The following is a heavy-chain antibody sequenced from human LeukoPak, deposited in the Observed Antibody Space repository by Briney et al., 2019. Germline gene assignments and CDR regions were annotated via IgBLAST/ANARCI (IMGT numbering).Heavy chain of an antibody. CDR1: GFTFSSYA. D-gene: IGHD3-16*01. CDR3: ARALGESSAA. CDR2: ISYDGSNK. Sequence: PGGSLRLSCAASGFTFSSYAMHWVRQAPGKGLEWVAVISYDGSNKYYADSVKGRFTISRDNSKNTLYLQMNSLRAEDTAVYYCARALGESSAAWGQGTLVTVSS. J-gene: IGHJ4*02. V-gene: IGHV3-30-3*01.